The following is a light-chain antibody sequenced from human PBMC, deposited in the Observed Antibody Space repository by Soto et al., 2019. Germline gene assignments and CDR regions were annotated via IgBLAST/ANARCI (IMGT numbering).Light chain of an antibody. V-gene: IGLV2-14*03. CDR3: CSSADGSSYL. Sequence: QSALTQPASVSGSPGQSITISCTGTSRGVGAYVYVSWYLQYPDKAPQLLIYYVEHRHSGVSSRFSGSKSGKAASLPITGLQDSDEGDYYCCSSADGSSYLFGTGTKLTVL. CDR1: SRGVGAYVY. CDR2: YVE. J-gene: IGLJ1*01.